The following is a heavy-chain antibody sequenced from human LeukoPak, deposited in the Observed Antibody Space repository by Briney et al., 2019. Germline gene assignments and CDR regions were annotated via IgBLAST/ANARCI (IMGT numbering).Heavy chain of an antibody. D-gene: IGHD3-3*01. CDR2: ISSGGSTI. J-gene: IGHJ4*02. V-gene: IGHV3-11*04. CDR3: ARNSLTRFGGYDFWSGDFDY. CDR1: GFTFSDYY. Sequence: GGSLRLSCAVSGFTFSDYYMSWIRQAPGKGLEWVSYISSGGSTISHADSVKGRFTISRDNAKNSLYLQMNSLRAEDTAVYYCARNSLTRFGGYDFWSGDFDYWGQGTLVTVSS.